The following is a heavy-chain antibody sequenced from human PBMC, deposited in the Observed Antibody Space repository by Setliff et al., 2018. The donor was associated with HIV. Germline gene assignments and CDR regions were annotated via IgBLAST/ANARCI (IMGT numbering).Heavy chain of an antibody. CDR1: GGTFSSYA. Sequence: KASGGTFSSYAISWVRQAPGQGLEWMGGIIPILGIANYAQKFQGRVTLYLHMVDLGAEDTALYYCARDAYGDSYFDFWGQGTLVTVSS. J-gene: IGHJ4*02. CDR3: FDF. CDR2: IIPILGIA. V-gene: IGHV1-69*10. D-gene: IGHD4-17*01.